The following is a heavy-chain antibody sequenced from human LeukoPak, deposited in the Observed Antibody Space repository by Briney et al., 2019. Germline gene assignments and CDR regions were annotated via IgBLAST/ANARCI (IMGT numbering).Heavy chain of an antibody. CDR3: AREDYYDSSALSY. Sequence: GGSLRLSCAASGFTVSSNYMSWVRQAPGKGLEWVANIKQDGSEKYYVDSVKGRFTISRDNAKNSLYLRMNSLRAEDTAVYYCAREDYYDSSALSYWGQGTLVTVSS. CDR2: IKQDGSEK. CDR1: GFTVSSNY. J-gene: IGHJ4*02. D-gene: IGHD3-22*01. V-gene: IGHV3-7*04.